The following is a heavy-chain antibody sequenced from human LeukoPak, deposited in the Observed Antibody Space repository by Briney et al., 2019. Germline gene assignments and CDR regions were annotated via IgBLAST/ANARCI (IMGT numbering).Heavy chain of an antibody. CDR2: ISYDGSNK. V-gene: IGHV3-30*14. CDR3: ARGYFYDSSVGY. J-gene: IGHJ4*02. D-gene: IGHD3-22*01. CDR1: GFTFSSYA. Sequence: GVSLRLSCAASGFTFSSYAMHWVRQAPGKGLEWVAVISYDGSNKYYADSVKGRFTISRDNSKNTVYLQMNSLRAEDTAVYYCARGYFYDSSVGYWGQGTLVIVSS.